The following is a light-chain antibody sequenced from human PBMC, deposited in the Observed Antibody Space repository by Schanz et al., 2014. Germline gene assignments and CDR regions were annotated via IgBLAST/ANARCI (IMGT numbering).Light chain of an antibody. Sequence: QSALTQPASVSGSPGQSITISCTGTSSDVGGYNYVSWYQHHPGKAPKLLIYDVTKRPSGVPDRFSGSKSGNTASLTISGLQAEDEADYYCCSYAGSSTLLFGGGTKLTVL. J-gene: IGLJ2*01. CDR2: DVT. CDR1: SSDVGGYNY. V-gene: IGLV2-23*02. CDR3: CSYAGSSTLL.